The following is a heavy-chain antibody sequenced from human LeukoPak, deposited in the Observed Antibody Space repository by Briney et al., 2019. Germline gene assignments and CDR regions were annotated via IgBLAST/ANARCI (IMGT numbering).Heavy chain of an antibody. D-gene: IGHD3-10*01. Sequence: SETLSLTCAVSGGSISSGGYSWSWIRQPPGKGLEWIGYIYHSGSTYYNPSLKSRVTISVDRSKNQFSLKLSSVTAADTAVYYCARGAHYYGSGSYYYGRNDAFDIWGQGTMVTVSS. CDR2: IYHSGST. J-gene: IGHJ3*02. CDR1: GGSISSGGYS. CDR3: ARGAHYYGSGSYYYGRNDAFDI. V-gene: IGHV4-30-2*01.